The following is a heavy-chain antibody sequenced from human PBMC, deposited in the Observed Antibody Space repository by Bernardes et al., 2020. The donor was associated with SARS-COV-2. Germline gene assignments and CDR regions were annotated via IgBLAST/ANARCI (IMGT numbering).Heavy chain of an antibody. CDR1: GLSLSNYG. J-gene: IGHJ6*02. Sequence: GWSLRLSCAASGLSLSNYGLHWVRQAPGKGLEWVALLSNNGSDEFYAGSVRGRFTISRDNTRNTLSLEMTGLRLEDTAVYYCAKPIQNWGRTYEIGKYGMDVWGQGTTVTVS. CDR3: AKPIQNWGRTYEIGKYGMDV. V-gene: IGHV3-30*18. D-gene: IGHD7-27*01. CDR2: LSNNGSDE.